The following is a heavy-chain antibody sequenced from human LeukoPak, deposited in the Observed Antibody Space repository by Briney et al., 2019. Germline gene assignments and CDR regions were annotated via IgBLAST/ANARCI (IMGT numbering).Heavy chain of an antibody. CDR1: GFTFSSYS. CDR3: ARDNYDSSGYYRPLDY. D-gene: IGHD3-22*01. Sequence: PGRSLRLSCAASGFTFSSYSMNWVRQAPGKGLEWVSSISSSSSCIYYADSVKGRFTISRDNAKNSLYLQMNSLRAEDTAVYYCARDNYDSSGYYRPLDYWGQGTLVTVSS. J-gene: IGHJ4*02. CDR2: ISSSSSCI. V-gene: IGHV3-21*01.